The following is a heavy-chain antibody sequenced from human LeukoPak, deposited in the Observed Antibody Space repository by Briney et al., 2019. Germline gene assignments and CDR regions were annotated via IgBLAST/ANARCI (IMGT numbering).Heavy chain of an antibody. Sequence: GASVKVSCKASGYTFTGYYIHWVRQAPGQGLEWMGWINPNSGGTDYAQKFQGRVTMPRDTSISTAYIELSRLSYDATAVYYCARAQYFDWLSVYWGQGTLVTVSS. J-gene: IGHJ4*02. CDR3: ARAQYFDWLSVY. D-gene: IGHD3-9*01. CDR1: GYTFTGYY. V-gene: IGHV1-2*02. CDR2: INPNSGGT.